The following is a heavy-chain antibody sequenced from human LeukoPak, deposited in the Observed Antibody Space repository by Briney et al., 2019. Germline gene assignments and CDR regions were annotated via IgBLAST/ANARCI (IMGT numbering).Heavy chain of an antibody. D-gene: IGHD6-13*01. J-gene: IGHJ4*02. V-gene: IGHV3-30*18. CDR1: GFTFSSYG. CDR2: ISKDGNDK. CDR3: AKIFVATRYAAAGSRSLFDY. Sequence: GGSLRLSCAAAGFTFSSYGMHWVRQAPDKGLEWVAVISKDGNDKYYADSLKGRFTISRDNSKNTLYLQMNSLRAEDTAVYYCAKIFVATRYAAAGSRSLFDYWGQGTLVTVSS.